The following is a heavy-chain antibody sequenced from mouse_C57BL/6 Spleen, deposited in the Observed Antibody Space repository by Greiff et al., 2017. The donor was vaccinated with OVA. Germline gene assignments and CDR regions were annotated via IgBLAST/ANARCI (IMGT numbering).Heavy chain of an antibody. CDR1: GFTFSDYY. J-gene: IGHJ4*01. D-gene: IGHD2-5*01. CDR3: ARDGVYYSNYWAMDY. CDR2: INYDGSST. Sequence: EVQRVESEEGLVQPGSSMTLSCTASGFTFSDYYMAWVRQVPEKGLEWVANINYDGSSTYYLDSLKSRFIISRDNAKNILYLQMSSLKSEDTATYYCARDGVYYSNYWAMDYWGQGTSVTVSS. V-gene: IGHV5-16*01.